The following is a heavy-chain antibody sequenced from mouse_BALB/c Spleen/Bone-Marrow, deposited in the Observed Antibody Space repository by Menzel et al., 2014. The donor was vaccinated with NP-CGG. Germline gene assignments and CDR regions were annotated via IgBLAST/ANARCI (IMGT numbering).Heavy chain of an antibody. J-gene: IGHJ2*01. CDR1: GYAFSTYW. V-gene: IGHV1-80*01. CDR3: ARVYYGNLDH. Sequence: VQLQQSGAELVRPGSSVKISCKASGYAFSTYWMNWVKQRPGQGLEWIGQVSPGDGDTNYNGKFRGKATLTADKSSSTAYIPLSRLTSEDSAVYFCARVYYGNLDHWGQSTTLTVSS. CDR2: VSPGDGDT. D-gene: IGHD2-1*01.